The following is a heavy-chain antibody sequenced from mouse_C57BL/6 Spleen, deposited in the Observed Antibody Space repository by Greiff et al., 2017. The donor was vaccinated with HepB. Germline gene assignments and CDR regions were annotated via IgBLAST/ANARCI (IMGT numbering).Heavy chain of an antibody. J-gene: IGHJ4*01. CDR2: IYPRSGNT. CDR3: ARREPYYYGSSYCAMDY. V-gene: IGHV1-81*01. D-gene: IGHD1-1*01. Sequence: VQLQQSGAELARPGASVKLSCKASGYTFTSYGISWVKQRTGQGLEWIGEIYPRSGNTYYNEKFKGKATLTADKSSSTAYMGLRSLTSEDSAVYFCARREPYYYGSSYCAMDYWGQGTSVTVSS. CDR1: GYTFTSYG.